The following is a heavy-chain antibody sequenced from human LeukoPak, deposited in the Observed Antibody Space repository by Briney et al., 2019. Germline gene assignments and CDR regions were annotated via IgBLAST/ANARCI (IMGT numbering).Heavy chain of an antibody. J-gene: IGHJ4*02. D-gene: IGHD1-26*01. CDR2: ISWNSGSI. Sequence: RSLRLSCAASGFTFDDYAMHWVRQAPGKGLEWVSGISWNSGSIGYADSVKGRFTISRDNAKNSLYLQMNSLRAEDTALYYCAKDRSGSYYVGFDYWGQGTLVTVSS. CDR1: GFTFDDYA. CDR3: AKDRSGSYYVGFDY. V-gene: IGHV3-9*01.